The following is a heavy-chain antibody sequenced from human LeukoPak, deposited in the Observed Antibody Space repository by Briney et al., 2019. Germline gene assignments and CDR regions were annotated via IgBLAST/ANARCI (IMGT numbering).Heavy chain of an antibody. Sequence: SETLSLTCTVSGGSISSGSYYWSWLRQPAGKGLEWIGRIYTSGSTNYNPSLKSRVTISVDTSKNQFSLKLSSVTAADTAVYYCARELLAAAGMYYYYYYMDVWGKGTTVTISS. CDR2: IYTSGST. D-gene: IGHD6-13*01. J-gene: IGHJ6*03. CDR3: ARELLAAAGMYYYYYYMDV. V-gene: IGHV4-61*02. CDR1: GGSISSGSYY.